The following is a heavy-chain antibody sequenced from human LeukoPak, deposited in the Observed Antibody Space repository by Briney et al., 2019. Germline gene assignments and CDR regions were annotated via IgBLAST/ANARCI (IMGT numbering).Heavy chain of an antibody. CDR1: GFTFSSYS. Sequence: GGSLRLSCAASGFTFSSYSMNWVRQAPGKGLEWVSSISSSSSYIYYADSVKGRFTISRDNAKNSLYLQMNSLGAEDTAVYYCARRAADAFDIWGQGTMVTVSS. CDR2: ISSSSSYI. V-gene: IGHV3-21*01. J-gene: IGHJ3*02. CDR3: ARRAADAFDI. D-gene: IGHD6-25*01.